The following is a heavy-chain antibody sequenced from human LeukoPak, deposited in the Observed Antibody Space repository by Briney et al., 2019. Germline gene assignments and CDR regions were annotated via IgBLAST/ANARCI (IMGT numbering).Heavy chain of an antibody. CDR3: ARDEDYGIFVNVDY. CDR1: GYSFVLYG. CDR2: ISTYNGNT. D-gene: IGHD4-17*01. J-gene: IGHJ4*02. V-gene: IGHV1-18*01. Sequence: ASVKLSCKASGYSFVLYGISWVRQAPGQGPEWMGWISTYNGNTKYAEKFQGRVTMTTDTPTSTAYMELRSLRSDDTAVYYCARDEDYGIFVNVDYWGQGTLVTVSS.